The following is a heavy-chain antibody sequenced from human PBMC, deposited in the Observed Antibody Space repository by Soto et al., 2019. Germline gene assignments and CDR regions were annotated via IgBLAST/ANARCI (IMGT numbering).Heavy chain of an antibody. CDR2: IIPIFGTA. Sequence: QVQLVQSGAEVKKPGSSVKVSCKASGDTFSSYSINWVRQAPGQGLEWMGEIIPIFGTANYAQKFQGRVTITAYESTSTAYMELSSLRSEDTAVYYCARDGGRHSGGIDYWGQGTLVTVSS. CDR1: GDTFSSYS. D-gene: IGHD1-26*01. CDR3: ARDGGRHSGGIDY. V-gene: IGHV1-69*01. J-gene: IGHJ4*02.